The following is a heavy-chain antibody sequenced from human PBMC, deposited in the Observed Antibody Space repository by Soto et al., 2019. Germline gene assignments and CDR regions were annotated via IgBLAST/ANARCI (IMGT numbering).Heavy chain of an antibody. Sequence: PGGSLRLSCAASGFTFSSYGMHWVRQAPGKGLEWVAVIWYDGSNKYYADSVKGRFTISRDNSKNTLYLQMNSLRAEDTAVYYCGRGELYYDFWSGYSRNYYGMDVWGQGTTVTVSS. V-gene: IGHV3-33*01. CDR1: GFTFSSYG. CDR3: GRGELYYDFWSGYSRNYYGMDV. CDR2: IWYDGSNK. D-gene: IGHD3-3*01. J-gene: IGHJ6*02.